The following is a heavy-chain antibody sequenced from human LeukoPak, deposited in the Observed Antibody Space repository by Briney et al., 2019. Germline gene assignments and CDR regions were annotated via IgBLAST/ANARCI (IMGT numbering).Heavy chain of an antibody. V-gene: IGHV4-39*07. CDR3: ARDEYGRYYGSGPHNWFDP. J-gene: IGHJ5*02. Sequence: SETLSLTCTVSGGSISSSSYYWGWIRQPPGKGLEWIGSIYYSGSTYYNPSLKSRVTISVDTSKNQFSLKLSSVTAADTAVFYCARDEYGRYYGSGPHNWFDPWGQGTLVTVSS. CDR2: IYYSGST. CDR1: GGSISSSSYY. D-gene: IGHD3-10*01.